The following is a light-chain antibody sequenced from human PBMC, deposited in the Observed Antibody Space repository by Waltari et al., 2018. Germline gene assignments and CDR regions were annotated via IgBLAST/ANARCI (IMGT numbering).Light chain of an antibody. CDR2: YVS. CDR3: SSFTKNSLYV. Sequence: QSALTQPASVSGSPGQSITISCTGTSNDVGGYNFVSWYQQHPGQAPQLIIYYVSDRPSGVSNRFSGSKSDNTASLTISGLQAEDEADYYCSSFTKNSLYVFGTGTKVTVL. CDR1: SNDVGGYNF. J-gene: IGLJ1*01. V-gene: IGLV2-14*03.